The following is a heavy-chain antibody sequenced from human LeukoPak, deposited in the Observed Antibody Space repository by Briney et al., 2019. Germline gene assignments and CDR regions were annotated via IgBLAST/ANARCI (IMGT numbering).Heavy chain of an antibody. CDR2: ISWNSGSI. D-gene: IGHD2/OR15-2a*01. CDR1: GVTVRSNF. V-gene: IGHV3-74*01. J-gene: IGHJ4*02. CDR3: VSFYETH. Sequence: GGSLRLSCGASGVTVRSNFMSWVRQAPGKGLEWVSGISWNSGSIGYADSVKGRFTISKDNAKNTVYLQMNSLRAEDTAVYYCVSFYETHWGRGTLVTVSS.